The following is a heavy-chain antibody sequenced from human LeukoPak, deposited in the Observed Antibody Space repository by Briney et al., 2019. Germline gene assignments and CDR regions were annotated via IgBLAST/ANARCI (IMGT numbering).Heavy chain of an antibody. CDR1: GFTFSSYA. CDR3: ARGPWSGDDY. D-gene: IGHD3-3*01. J-gene: IGHJ4*02. V-gene: IGHV3-30*04. CDR2: ISYDGSNK. Sequence: GGSLRLSCAASGFTFSSYAMHWVRQAPGKGLEWVAVISYDGSNKYYADSVKGRFTISRDNSKNTLYLQMNSLRAEDTAVCYCARGPWSGDDYWGQGTLVTVSS.